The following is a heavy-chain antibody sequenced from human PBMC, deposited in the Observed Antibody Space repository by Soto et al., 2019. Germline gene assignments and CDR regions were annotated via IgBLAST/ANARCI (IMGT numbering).Heavy chain of an antibody. CDR2: VIPILGQA. J-gene: IGHJ4*02. CDR3: ARVGGVGAPPGTDF. D-gene: IGHD1-26*01. V-gene: IGHV1-69*01. Sequence: QVQLVQSGAAVKKPGSSVKISCKASGGTFSSYVISWLRQAPGQGLEWMGGVIPILGQAYYAPNLQGRVTITADDSTRTAYMELNRLTSADTAVYFCARVGGVGAPPGTDFWGQGTLVTVSS. CDR1: GGTFSSYV.